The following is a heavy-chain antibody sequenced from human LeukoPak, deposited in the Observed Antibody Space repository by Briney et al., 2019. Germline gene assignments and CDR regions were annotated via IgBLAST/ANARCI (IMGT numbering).Heavy chain of an antibody. J-gene: IGHJ3*02. V-gene: IGHV6-1*01. Sequence: SQTLSLTCALSGDSVSSNSAAWHWIRQSPSRGLEWLGRTYYRSNRYNDYAVSVKSRITINPDTSKNQFSLQLNSVTPEDTAVYYCARAVRYGDYISLLGNAFDIWGQGTMVTVSS. CDR3: ARAVRYGDYISLLGNAFDI. CDR2: TYYRSNRYN. CDR1: GDSVSSNSAA. D-gene: IGHD4-17*01.